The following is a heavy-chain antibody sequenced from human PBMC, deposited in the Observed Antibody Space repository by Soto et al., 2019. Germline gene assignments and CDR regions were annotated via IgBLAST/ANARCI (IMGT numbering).Heavy chain of an antibody. V-gene: IGHV3-48*02. CDR3: ARVRGHSYGYADY. Sequence: EVQLVESGGGLVQPGGSLRLSCEASGFIFSPYSMNWVRQAPGKGLEWVALIRGSGSPIYYADSVKGRFTISRDNAKNSLYLQMNSLRDEDTAVYYCARVRGHSYGYADYWGQGTLVTVSS. CDR1: GFIFSPYS. CDR2: IRGSGSPI. D-gene: IGHD5-18*01. J-gene: IGHJ4*02.